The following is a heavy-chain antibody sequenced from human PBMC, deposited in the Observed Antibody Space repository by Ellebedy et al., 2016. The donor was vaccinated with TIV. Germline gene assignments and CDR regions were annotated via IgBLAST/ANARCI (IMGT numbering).Heavy chain of an antibody. J-gene: IGHJ1*01. CDR2: ISWDSNYI. D-gene: IGHD3-10*01. Sequence: SLKISCAASGFTFDDYAMQWVRQAPGKGPEWVSGISWDSNYIGYADSVKGRFTISRDNAKMSLYLQMSALRTEDTAVYYCAKAQYGSGSYQAIQHWGQGTLVTVSS. V-gene: IGHV3-9*01. CDR3: AKAQYGSGSYQAIQH. CDR1: GFTFDDYA.